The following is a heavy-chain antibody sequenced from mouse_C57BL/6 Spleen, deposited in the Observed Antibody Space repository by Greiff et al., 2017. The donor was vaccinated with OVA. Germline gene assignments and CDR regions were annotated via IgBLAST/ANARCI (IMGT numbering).Heavy chain of an antibody. CDR1: GFTFSDYG. J-gene: IGHJ1*03. CDR2: ISSGSSTI. Sequence: EVKLVESGGGLVKPGGSLKLSCAASGFTFSDYGMHWVRQAPEKGLEWVAYISSGSSTIYYADTLTGRSTISIDNAKNTLFLQMTSLRSEDTAMDYCAREYGSSYWYFDVWGTGTTVTVSS. V-gene: IGHV5-17*01. CDR3: AREYGSSYWYFDV. D-gene: IGHD1-1*01.